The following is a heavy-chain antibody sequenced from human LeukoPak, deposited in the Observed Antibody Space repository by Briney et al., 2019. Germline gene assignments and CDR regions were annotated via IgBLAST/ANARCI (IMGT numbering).Heavy chain of an antibody. Sequence: GRSLRLSCAASGFTFSSYGMHWVRQAPGKGLEWVAVIWYDGSNKYYADSVKGRFTISRDNSKNTLYLQMNSLRAEDTAVYYCARGVATTPFDYWGQGTLVTVSS. D-gene: IGHD5-24*01. CDR3: ARGVATTPFDY. CDR1: GFTFSSYG. CDR2: IWYDGSNK. V-gene: IGHV3-33*01. J-gene: IGHJ4*02.